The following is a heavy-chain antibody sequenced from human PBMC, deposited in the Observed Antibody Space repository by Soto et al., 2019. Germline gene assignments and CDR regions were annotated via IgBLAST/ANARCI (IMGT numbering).Heavy chain of an antibody. Sequence: GASVKVSCKASGYIFTNYYIHWVRQAPGQGLEWMAIINPSGGSTSYAQKFQGRVTLARDTFTNTVYMELSSLRSEDTAIYYCARDLTSGDYWGQGTLVTVSS. J-gene: IGHJ4*02. CDR2: INPSGGST. V-gene: IGHV1-46*01. D-gene: IGHD7-27*01. CDR3: ARDLTSGDY. CDR1: GYIFTNYY.